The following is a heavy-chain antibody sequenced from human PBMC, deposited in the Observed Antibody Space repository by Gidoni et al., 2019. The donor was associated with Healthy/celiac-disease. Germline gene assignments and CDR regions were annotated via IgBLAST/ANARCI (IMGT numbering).Heavy chain of an antibody. D-gene: IGHD2-2*01. CDR1: GGSISSSSYY. CDR2: IYYSGST. Sequence: QLQLQESGPGLVKPSETLSLTCTVSGGSISSSSYYWGWIRQPPGKGLEWIGSIYYSGSTYYNPSLKSRVTISVDTSKNQFSLKLSSVTAADTAVYYCARSPRSTPGGMDVWGQGTTVTVSS. J-gene: IGHJ6*02. V-gene: IGHV4-39*01. CDR3: ARSPRSTPGGMDV.